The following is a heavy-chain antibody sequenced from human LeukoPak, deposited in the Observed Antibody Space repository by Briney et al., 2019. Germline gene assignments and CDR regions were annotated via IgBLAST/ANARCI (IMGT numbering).Heavy chain of an antibody. Sequence: ASVKVSCKASGGTFSSYAISWVRQAPGQGLEWMGGIIPIFGTANYAQKFQGRVTITADKSTSTAYMELSSLRSEDTAVYYCARGGYSNYDPGYYYYYYMDVWGKGTTVTVSS. V-gene: IGHV1-69*06. J-gene: IGHJ6*03. CDR3: ARGGYSNYDPGYYYYYYMDV. CDR2: IIPIFGTA. D-gene: IGHD4-11*01. CDR1: GGTFSSYA.